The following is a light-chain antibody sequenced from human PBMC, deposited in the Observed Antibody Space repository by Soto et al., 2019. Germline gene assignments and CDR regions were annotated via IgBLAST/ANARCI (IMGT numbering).Light chain of an antibody. V-gene: IGLV1-40*01. CDR2: GNS. CDR3: QSYDSSLSRAV. CDR1: SSNIGAGYD. J-gene: IGLJ7*01. Sequence: QSVLTQPPSVSGAPGQRVTISCTGSSSNIGAGYDLHWYQQLPGTPPKLLIYGNSNRPSGVPDRCSGSKSGTSASLAITGLQAEEDADYYCQSYDSSLSRAVFGGGTQLTVL.